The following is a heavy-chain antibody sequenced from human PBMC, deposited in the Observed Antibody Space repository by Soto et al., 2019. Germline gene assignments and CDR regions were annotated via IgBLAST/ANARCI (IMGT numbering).Heavy chain of an antibody. V-gene: IGHV3-33*01. CDR2: IWYDGSNK. CDR3: ARDRELRYFDWLDNAFDI. J-gene: IGHJ3*02. D-gene: IGHD3-9*01. Sequence: ESGGGVVQPGRSLRLSCAASGFTFSSYGMHWVRQAPGKGLEWVAVIWYDGSNKYYADSVKGRFTISRDNSKNTLYLQMNSLRAEDTAVYYCARDRELRYFDWLDNAFDIWGQGTMVTVSS. CDR1: GFTFSSYG.